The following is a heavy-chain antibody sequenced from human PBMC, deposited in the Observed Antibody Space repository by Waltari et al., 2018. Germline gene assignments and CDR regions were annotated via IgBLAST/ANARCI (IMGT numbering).Heavy chain of an antibody. CDR2: IYHSGST. V-gene: IGHV4-38-2*02. Sequence: QVQLQESGPGLVKPSETLSLTCTVSGYSISSGSYWGWIRQPPGKGLEWIGSIYHSGSTYYNPSLKSRVTISVDTSKNQFSLKLSSVTAADTAVYYCATTTTVTTPDDYWGQGTLVTVSS. CDR1: GYSISSGSY. J-gene: IGHJ4*02. CDR3: ATTTTVTTPDDY. D-gene: IGHD4-17*01.